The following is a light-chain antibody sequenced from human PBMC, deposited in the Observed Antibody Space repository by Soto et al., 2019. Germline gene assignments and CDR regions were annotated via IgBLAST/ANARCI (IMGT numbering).Light chain of an antibody. J-gene: IGKJ2*01. V-gene: IGKV1-39*01. CDR3: QQSYSTPYI. Sequence: DIQMTQSPSSLSASVGDRVTITCRASQSISSCLNWFQQKPGKAPKLLIYAASTLQSGVPSRFSGSGSGTDFTLTISSLQPEDCATYYCQQSYSTPYIFGQGTKLEIK. CDR1: QSISSC. CDR2: AAS.